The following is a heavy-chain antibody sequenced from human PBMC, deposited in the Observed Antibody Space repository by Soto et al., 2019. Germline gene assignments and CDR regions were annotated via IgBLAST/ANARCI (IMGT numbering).Heavy chain of an antibody. CDR1: GGTFSSYA. D-gene: IGHD3-22*01. CDR3: VRGSDDSRGYYSFDY. J-gene: IGHJ4*02. Sequence: ASVKVSCKASGGTFSSYAISWVRQAPGQGLEWMGGIIPIFGTANYAQKFQGRVTITADESTSTAYMELSSLRSEDTAVYYCVRGSDDSRGYYSFDYWGQGTLVTVSS. V-gene: IGHV1-69*13. CDR2: IIPIFGTA.